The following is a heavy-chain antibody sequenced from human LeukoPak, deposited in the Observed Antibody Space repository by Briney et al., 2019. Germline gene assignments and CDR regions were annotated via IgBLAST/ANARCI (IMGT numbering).Heavy chain of an antibody. J-gene: IGHJ4*02. CDR1: GYTFTSYG. Sequence: ASVKVSCKPSGYTFTSYGISWVRQAPGQGLEWMGWISAYIGNTNYAQKLQGRVTMTTDTSTSTAYMELRSLRSDDTAVYYCARDARFDYDFWSGPLGYWGQGTLVTVSS. D-gene: IGHD3-3*01. CDR2: ISAYIGNT. CDR3: ARDARFDYDFWSGPLGY. V-gene: IGHV1-18*01.